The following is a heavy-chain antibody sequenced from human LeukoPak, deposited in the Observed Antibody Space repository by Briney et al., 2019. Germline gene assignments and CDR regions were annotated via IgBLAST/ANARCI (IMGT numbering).Heavy chain of an antibody. CDR3: ARTLSRSSSSIDN. V-gene: IGHV6-1*01. CDR1: GDSVSSSSAA. CDR2: KYYRSKWYN. D-gene: IGHD6-6*01. J-gene: IGHJ4*02. Sequence: RSQTLSLTCAISGDSVSSSSAAWSWIRQSPSRGLEWLGRKYYRSKWYNEYAILVKSRISIKPDTSKNLFSLQLNSVSPEDTAVYYCARTLSRSSSSIDNWGQGTLATAPS.